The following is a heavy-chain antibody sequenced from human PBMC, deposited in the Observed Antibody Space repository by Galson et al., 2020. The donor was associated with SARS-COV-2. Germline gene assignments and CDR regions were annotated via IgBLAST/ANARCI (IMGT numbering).Heavy chain of an antibody. V-gene: IGHV3-11*01. J-gene: IGHJ4*02. CDR1: GFSFSDYW. CDR2: ISSSGSAI. CDR3: ARAEELDF. D-gene: IGHD1-1*01. Sequence: GESLKIPCAASGFSFSDYWMSWIRQAPGKGLEWVSYISSSGSAIYYADSVKGRFTISRDNARNSLYLQMNSLRAEDTAVYYCARAEELDFWGQGTVVTVST.